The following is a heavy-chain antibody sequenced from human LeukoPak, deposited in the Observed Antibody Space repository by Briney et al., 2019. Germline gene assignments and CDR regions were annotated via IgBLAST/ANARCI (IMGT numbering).Heavy chain of an antibody. CDR2: ISGSGDIT. V-gene: IGHV3-23*01. D-gene: IGHD4-23*01. CDR1: GFTFTTYA. Sequence: SGGSLRLSCAASGFTFTTYAMTRVRQAPGKGLEWVSTISGSGDITYYADSVKGRFTISRDNSKDTLYLQMNSLRAEDTAMYFCATYRWSPGDCWGQGTLVTVSS. CDR3: ATYRWSPGDC. J-gene: IGHJ4*02.